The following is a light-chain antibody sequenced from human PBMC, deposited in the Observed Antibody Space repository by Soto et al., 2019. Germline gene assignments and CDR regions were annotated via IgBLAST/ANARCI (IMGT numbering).Light chain of an antibody. CDR1: QSFSSTY. J-gene: IGKJ2*01. CDR2: GAS. CDR3: QQYGRSPPYT. V-gene: IGKV3-20*01. Sequence: EIVLTQSPGTLFWSTGERATLSCRASQSFSSTYLAWYQQKPGQAPRHLIYGASSRATGIPDRFSGSGSGTDFTLTISRLEPEDFAVYYCQQYGRSPPYTFGQGTKLEIK.